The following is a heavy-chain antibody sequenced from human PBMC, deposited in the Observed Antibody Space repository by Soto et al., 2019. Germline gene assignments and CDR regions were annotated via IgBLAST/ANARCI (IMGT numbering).Heavy chain of an antibody. CDR3: ARFPLGYCSSTSCPYYYYGMDV. CDR2: INPNSGGT. CDR1: GYTFTGYY. V-gene: IGHV1-2*04. D-gene: IGHD2-2*01. Sequence: ASVKVSCKASGYTFTGYYMHWVRQAPGQGPEWMGWINPNSGGTNYAQKFQGWVTMTRDTSISTAYMELSRLRSDDTAVYYCARFPLGYCSSTSCPYYYYGMDVWGQGTTVTVSS. J-gene: IGHJ6*02.